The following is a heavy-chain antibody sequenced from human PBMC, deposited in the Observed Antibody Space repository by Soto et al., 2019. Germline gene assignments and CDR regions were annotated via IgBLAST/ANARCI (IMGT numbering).Heavy chain of an antibody. CDR3: ATNLFSSTSRGSDFDP. V-gene: IGHV1-2*02. CDR1: GYYFTGYY. D-gene: IGHD2-2*01. CDR2: VNPNSGVT. Sequence: QVQLVQSGAEMKKPGASVKISCKASGYYFTGYYMHWVRQAPGQGVEWMGWVNPNSGVTNYAQRFQGGVTMTRDTSISTAYLEVKRLTSDDTAVYYCATNLFSSTSRGSDFDPWGQGTLVIVSS. J-gene: IGHJ5*02.